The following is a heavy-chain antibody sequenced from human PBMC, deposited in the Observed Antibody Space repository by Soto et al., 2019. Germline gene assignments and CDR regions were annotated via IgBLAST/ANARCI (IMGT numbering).Heavy chain of an antibody. Sequence: SETLSLTCAVYGGSFSGYYWSWIRHPPGKGLEWIGEINHSGSTNYNPALKSRVTISVDTSRNQFSLKLSSVTAADTAVYYCARGPPYSSGWYRRDYYGMDVWGQGTTVTVSS. CDR1: GGSFSGYY. V-gene: IGHV4-34*01. J-gene: IGHJ6*02. D-gene: IGHD6-19*01. CDR3: ARGPPYSSGWYRRDYYGMDV. CDR2: INHSGST.